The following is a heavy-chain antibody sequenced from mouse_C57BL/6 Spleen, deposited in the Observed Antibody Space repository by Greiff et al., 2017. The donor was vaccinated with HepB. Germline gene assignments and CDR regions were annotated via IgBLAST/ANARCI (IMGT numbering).Heavy chain of an antibody. Sequence: VQLQQPGAELVKPGASVKLSCKASGYTFTIYWMHWVKQRPGQGLEWIGMIHPNSGSTNYNEKFKSKATLTVDKSSSTAYMQLSSLTSEDSAVYYCARDPHYYGSSFYAMDYWGQGTSVTVSS. CDR3: ARDPHYYGSSFYAMDY. J-gene: IGHJ4*01. CDR2: IHPNSGST. V-gene: IGHV1-64*01. CDR1: GYTFTIYW. D-gene: IGHD1-1*01.